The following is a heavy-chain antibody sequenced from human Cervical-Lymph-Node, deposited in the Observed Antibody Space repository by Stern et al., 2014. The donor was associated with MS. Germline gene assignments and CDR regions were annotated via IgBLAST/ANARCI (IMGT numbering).Heavy chain of an antibody. J-gene: IGHJ4*02. D-gene: IGHD4-23*01. CDR3: ARGRGGNYRYYFDY. CDR2: ISSGGSYI. CDR1: GFTFSSYS. V-gene: IGHV3-21*01. Sequence: EVQLVGSGGGLVKPGGSLRLSCAASGFTFSSYSMNWVRQAPGKGLEWVASISSGGSYIYYADSLKGRFTISRDNAKNSLYLQMNSLRAEDTAVYYCARGRGGNYRYYFDYWGQGTLVTVSS.